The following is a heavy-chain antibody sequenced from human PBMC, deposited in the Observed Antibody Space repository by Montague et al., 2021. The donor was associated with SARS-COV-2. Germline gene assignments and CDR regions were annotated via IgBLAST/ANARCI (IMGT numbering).Heavy chain of an antibody. D-gene: IGHD6-13*01. CDR1: GFSLSTSGMC. V-gene: IGHV2-70*11. J-gene: IGHJ5*02. CDR3: ARILVAAAGSPFDP. Sequence: PALGKPTQTLTLTCTFSGFSLSTSGMCMSWIRQPPGKALEWLARIDWDDDKYYSTSLKTRLTISKDTSKNQVVLTMTNMDPVDTATYYCARILVAAAGSPFDPWGQGTLVTVSS. CDR2: IDWDDDK.